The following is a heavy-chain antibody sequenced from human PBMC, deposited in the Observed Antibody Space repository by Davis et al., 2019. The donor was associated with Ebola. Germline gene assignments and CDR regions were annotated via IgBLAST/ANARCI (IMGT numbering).Heavy chain of an antibody. J-gene: IGHJ4*02. CDR1: GFTFSSYA. Sequence: GESLKISCSASGFTFSSYAMHWVRQAPGKGLEYVSAISSNGGSTYYADSVKGRFTISRDNSKNTLYLQMNSLRAEDTAVYYCAKVTIFGVVIRGYYFDYWGQGTLVTVSS. D-gene: IGHD3-3*01. V-gene: IGHV3-64*04. CDR3: AKVTIFGVVIRGYYFDY. CDR2: ISSNGGST.